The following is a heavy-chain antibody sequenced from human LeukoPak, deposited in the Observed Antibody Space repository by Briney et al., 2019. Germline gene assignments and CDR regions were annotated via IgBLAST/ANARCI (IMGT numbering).Heavy chain of an antibody. CDR1: GGSISSSSYY. D-gene: IGHD6-13*01. CDR2: IYYSGST. J-gene: IGHJ6*03. V-gene: IGHV4-39*07. Sequence: PSETLSLTCTVSGGSISSSSYYWGWIRQPPGKGLEWIGSIYYSGSTYYNPSLKSRVTISVDTSKNQFSLKLSSVTAADTAVYYCARDADSWSHYYYYMDVWGKGTTVTVSS. CDR3: ARDADSWSHYYYYMDV.